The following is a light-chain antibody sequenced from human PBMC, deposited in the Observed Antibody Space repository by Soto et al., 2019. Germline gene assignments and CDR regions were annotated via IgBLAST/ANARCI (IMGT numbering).Light chain of an antibody. J-gene: IGKJ1*01. CDR2: AAS. CDR1: QSISSY. V-gene: IGKV1-9*01. CDR3: QQLDSYPRT. Sequence: DIQMTQSPSSLSASVGDRVTITCRASQSISSYLNWYQQKPGKAPKLLIYAASSLQSGVSSRFSGSGSGTEFTLTISSLQPEDFATYYCQQLDSYPRTFGQGTKVEIK.